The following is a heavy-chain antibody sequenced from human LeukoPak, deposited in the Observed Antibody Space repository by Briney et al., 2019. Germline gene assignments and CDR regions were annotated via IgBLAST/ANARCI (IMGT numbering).Heavy chain of an antibody. CDR1: GGSFSGYY. J-gene: IGHJ6*03. CDR3: ARCRYYYYYYMDV. CDR2: INHSGST. V-gene: IGHV4-34*01. Sequence: SETLSLTCAVYGGSFSGYYWSWIRQPPGKGLEWIGEINHSGSTNYNPSLKSRVTISVDTSKNQFSLKLSSVTAADTAVYYCARCRYYYYYYMDVWGKGTTVTVSS.